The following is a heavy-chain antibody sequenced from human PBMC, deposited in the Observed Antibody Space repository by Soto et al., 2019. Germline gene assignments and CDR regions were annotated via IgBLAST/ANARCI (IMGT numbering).Heavy chain of an antibody. Sequence: QVQLQESGPGLVKPSETLSLTCAVSGASFSSSYWSWIRQPPGKGLEWIGSIYYSGTTNYDPSLRSRVTISLDTSKNQFSLRLNSVTAADTAVYYCARWGGTGWFSYFDFWGQGSLVTVSS. CDR2: IYYSGTT. V-gene: IGHV4-59*01. CDR1: GASFSSSY. J-gene: IGHJ4*02. D-gene: IGHD6-19*01. CDR3: ARWGGTGWFSYFDF.